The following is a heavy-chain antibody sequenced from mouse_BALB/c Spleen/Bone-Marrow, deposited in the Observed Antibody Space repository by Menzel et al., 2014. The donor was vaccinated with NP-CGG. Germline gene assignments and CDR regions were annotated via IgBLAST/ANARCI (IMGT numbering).Heavy chain of an antibody. CDR2: IWSGGST. D-gene: IGHD2-4*01. V-gene: IGHV2-2*02. Sequence: QVQLQQSGPGLVQPSQRLSIPCTVSGFSLTSYGVHWVRQSPGKGLEWLGVIWSGGSTDYNAAFISRLSISKDNSKSQVFFKMNSLQANDTAIYYCARGLYYDYEFAYWGQGTLVTVSA. CDR3: ARGLYYDYEFAY. CDR1: GFSLTSYG. J-gene: IGHJ3*01.